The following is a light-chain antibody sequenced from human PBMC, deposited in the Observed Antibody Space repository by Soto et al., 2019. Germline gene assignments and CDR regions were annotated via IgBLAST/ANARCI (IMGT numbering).Light chain of an antibody. V-gene: IGKV3-15*01. CDR1: QSVSSN. CDR3: QQYGSSPPT. CDR2: GAS. J-gene: IGKJ1*01. Sequence: EIVMTQSPATLSVSPGERATLSCRASQSVSSNLAWYQQKPGQAPRLLIYGASTRATGIPARFSGSGSGTEFTLTIGSLQSEDFAVYYCQQYGSSPPTFGQGTKVEIK.